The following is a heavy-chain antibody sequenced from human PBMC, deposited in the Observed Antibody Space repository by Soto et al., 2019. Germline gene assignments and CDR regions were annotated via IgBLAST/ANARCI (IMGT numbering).Heavy chain of an antibody. D-gene: IGHD3-22*01. CDR3: AKGSAESRPYYFDY. V-gene: IGHV3-23*01. CDR1: GFTFSNYA. J-gene: IGHJ4*02. CDR2: ISGSGGGT. Sequence: GGSLRLSCAASGFTFSNYAMAWVRQAPAKGLEWFSAISGSGGGTYYADSVKGRFTISRDNSNKMLYLQMNSLRVEDTAIYYCAKGSAESRPYYFDYWGQGTLVTVTS.